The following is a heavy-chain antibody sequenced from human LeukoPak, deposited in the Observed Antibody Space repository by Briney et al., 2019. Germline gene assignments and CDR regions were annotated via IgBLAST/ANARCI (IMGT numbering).Heavy chain of an antibody. CDR1: GGSISSSSYY. J-gene: IGHJ4*02. CDR2: IYYSGST. V-gene: IGHV4-39*01. CDR3: ARVPEMATIRGDYYLDY. D-gene: IGHD5-24*01. Sequence: SETLSLTCTVSGGSISSSSYYWGWIRQPPGKGLEWIGSIYYSGSTYYNPSLKSRVTISVDTSKNQFSLKLSSVTAADTAVYYCARVPEMATIRGDYYLDYWGQGTLVTVSS.